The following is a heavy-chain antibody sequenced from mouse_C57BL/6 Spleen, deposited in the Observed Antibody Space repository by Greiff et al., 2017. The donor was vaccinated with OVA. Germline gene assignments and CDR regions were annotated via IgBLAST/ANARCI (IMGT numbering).Heavy chain of an antibody. CDR2: IDPANGNT. CDR3: ARIYYDYDGDFDV. CDR1: GFNIKNTY. Sequence: EVQLQQSVAELVRPGASVKLSCTASGFNIKNTYMHWVKQRPEQGLEWIGRIDPANGNTKYAPKFQGKAPITADTSTNTAYLQLSSLTSEDTAIYYCARIYYDYDGDFDVWGTGTTVTVSS. J-gene: IGHJ1*03. V-gene: IGHV14-3*01. D-gene: IGHD2-4*01.